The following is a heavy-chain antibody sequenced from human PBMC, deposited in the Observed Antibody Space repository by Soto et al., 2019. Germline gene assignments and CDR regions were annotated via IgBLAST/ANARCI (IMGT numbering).Heavy chain of an antibody. CDR1: GFTFSSYA. CDR2: ISYDGSNK. V-gene: IGHV3-30-3*01. Sequence: QVQLVESGGGVVQPGRSLRLSCAASGFTFSSYAMHWVRQAPGKGLEWVAVISYDGSNKYYADSVKGRFTISRDNSKNTLYLQMNSLRAEDTALYYCARAEDTAMVGYWYFDLWGRGTLVTVSS. J-gene: IGHJ2*01. CDR3: ARAEDTAMVGYWYFDL. D-gene: IGHD5-18*01.